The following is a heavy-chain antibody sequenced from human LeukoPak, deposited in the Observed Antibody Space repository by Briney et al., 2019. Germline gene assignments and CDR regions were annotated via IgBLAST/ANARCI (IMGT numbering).Heavy chain of an antibody. V-gene: IGHV3-23*01. Sequence: GGSLRLSCAASGFTFSSYGMSWVRQAPGKGLEWVSAISGSGGSTYYADSVKGRFTISRDNSKNTLYLQMGSLRAEDMAVYYCARERDGYNSDYWGQGTLVTVSS. CDR3: ARERDGYNSDY. J-gene: IGHJ4*02. CDR1: GFTFSSYG. D-gene: IGHD5-24*01. CDR2: ISGSGGST.